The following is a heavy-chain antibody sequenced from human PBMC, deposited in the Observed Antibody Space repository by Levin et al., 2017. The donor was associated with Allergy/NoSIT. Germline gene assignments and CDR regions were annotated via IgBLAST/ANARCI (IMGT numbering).Heavy chain of an antibody. J-gene: IGHJ2*01. V-gene: IGHV4-61*01. CDR1: GGSVTSASDY. CDR3: ARTSSWHFDL. CDR2: MYNSGST. Sequence: KTGGSLRLSCTVSGGSVTSASDYWSWIRQPPGKGLEWIGVMYNSGSTNYNPSLMSRLTISVDTSDNQFSLKLSSVTAADTAVYYCARTSSWHFDLWGRGTLVTVSS.